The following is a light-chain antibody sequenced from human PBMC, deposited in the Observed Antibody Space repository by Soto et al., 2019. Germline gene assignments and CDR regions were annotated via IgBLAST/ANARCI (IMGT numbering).Light chain of an antibody. CDR3: QQYGTSPCT. Sequence: EIVLTQSPGTLSLSPGERATLSCRASQIVDNSFLAWYQQKPGQAPRFLIYVASTRATGIPARFSASGSGTDFTLSISRVEPEDFAVYYCQQYGTSPCTFGPGTKVDIK. V-gene: IGKV3-20*01. CDR1: QIVDNSF. CDR2: VAS. J-gene: IGKJ3*01.